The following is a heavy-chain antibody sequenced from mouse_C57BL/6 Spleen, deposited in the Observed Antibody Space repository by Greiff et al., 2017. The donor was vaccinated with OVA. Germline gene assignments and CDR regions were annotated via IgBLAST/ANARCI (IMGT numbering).Heavy chain of an antibody. CDR1: GYSITSGYY. J-gene: IGHJ2*01. CDR3: ASYDSYYFDY. D-gene: IGHD2-4*01. V-gene: IGHV3-6*01. CDR2: ISYDGSN. Sequence: VQLKESGPGLVKPSQSLSLTCSVTGYSITSGYYWNWIRQFPGNKLEWMGYISYDGSNNYNPSLKNRISITRDTSKNQFFLKLNSVTTEDTATYYCASYDSYYFDYWGQGTTLTVSS.